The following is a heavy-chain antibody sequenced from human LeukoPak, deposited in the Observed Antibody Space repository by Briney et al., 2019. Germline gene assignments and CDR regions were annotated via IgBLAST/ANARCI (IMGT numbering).Heavy chain of an antibody. D-gene: IGHD5-18*01. CDR2: IYTSGST. CDR3: ASSDTAMAPFDY. Sequence: PSETLSLTCTVSGGSISSYYWSWIRQPAGKGLEWIGRIYTSGSTNYNPSLKSRVTMSVDTSKNQFSLKLSSVTAVDTAVYYCASSDTAMAPFDYWGQGTLVTVSS. CDR1: GGSISSYY. J-gene: IGHJ4*02. V-gene: IGHV4-4*07.